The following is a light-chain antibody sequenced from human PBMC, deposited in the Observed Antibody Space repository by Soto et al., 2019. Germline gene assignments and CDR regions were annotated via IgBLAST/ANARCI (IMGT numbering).Light chain of an antibody. CDR1: SSDVGSYNL. Sequence: QSVLTQPASVSGSPGQSITISCTGTSSDVGSYNLVSWYQQHPGKAPKLMIYEVSKRPSGVSNRFSGSKSGNTASLTFSELQAEDGADYYCCSYARSSTFYVFGTGTKVTVL. CDR3: CSYARSSTFYV. V-gene: IGLV2-23*02. CDR2: EVS. J-gene: IGLJ1*01.